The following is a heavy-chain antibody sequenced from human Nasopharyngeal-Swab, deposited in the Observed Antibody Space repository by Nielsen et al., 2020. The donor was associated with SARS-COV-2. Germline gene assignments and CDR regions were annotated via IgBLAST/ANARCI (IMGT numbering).Heavy chain of an antibody. Sequence: SVKVSCNASGGTFSRHAISWVRQSPGQGLEWMGGIIPIFGTANYAQKFQGRVTITADESTSTVYMELSSLRSEDTAIYYCARGTVDIVSTVRPYTYWGQGTLVTVSS. V-gene: IGHV1-69*13. CDR3: ARGTVDIVSTVRPYTY. J-gene: IGHJ4*02. D-gene: IGHD5/OR15-5a*01. CDR2: IIPIFGTA. CDR1: GGTFSRHA.